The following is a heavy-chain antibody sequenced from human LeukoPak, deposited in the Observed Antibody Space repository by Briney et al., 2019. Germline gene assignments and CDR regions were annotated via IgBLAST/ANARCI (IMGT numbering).Heavy chain of an antibody. D-gene: IGHD1-7*01. CDR1: GFTFSSYA. CDR3: VRVGDWNYPYFDY. V-gene: IGHV3-23*01. CDR2: ISGSGRST. Sequence: GGSLRLSCAASGFTFSSYAMSWVRQAPGKGLEWVSAISGSGRSTYYADSVKGRFTISRDTAKNSLYLQMNSLRAEDTALYYCVRVGDWNYPYFDYWGQGTLVTVPS. J-gene: IGHJ4*02.